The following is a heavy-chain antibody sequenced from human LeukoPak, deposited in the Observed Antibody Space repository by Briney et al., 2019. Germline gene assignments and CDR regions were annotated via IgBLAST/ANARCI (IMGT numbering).Heavy chain of an antibody. D-gene: IGHD3-3*01. CDR2: IYYSGST. CDR3: ARWGVLLFGVVNDAFDI. J-gene: IGHJ3*02. V-gene: IGHV4-39*07. CDR1: GRSISSSSYY. Sequence: KPSETLSLSCTVSGRSISSSSYYWAWIPQPPGKGLEWIGSIYYSGSTNYNPSLKSRVTMSVDTSKNQFSLKLSSVTAADTAVYYCARWGVLLFGVVNDAFDIWGQGTMVTVSS.